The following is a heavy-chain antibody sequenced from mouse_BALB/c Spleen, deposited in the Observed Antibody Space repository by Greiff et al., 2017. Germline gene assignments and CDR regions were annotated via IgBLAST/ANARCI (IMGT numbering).Heavy chain of an antibody. J-gene: IGHJ4*01. Sequence: VKLMESGPGLVQPSQSLSITCTVSGFSLTSYGVHWVRQSPGKGLEWLGVIWSGGSTDYNAAFISRLSISKDNSKSQVFFKMNSLQANDTAIYYCARNYYYDYYAMDYWGQGTSVTVSS. CDR3: ARNYYYDYYAMDY. CDR1: GFSLTSYG. CDR2: IWSGGST. D-gene: IGHD1-1*01. V-gene: IGHV2-2*02.